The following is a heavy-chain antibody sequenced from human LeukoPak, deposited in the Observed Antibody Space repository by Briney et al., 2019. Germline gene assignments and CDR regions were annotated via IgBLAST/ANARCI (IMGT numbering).Heavy chain of an antibody. V-gene: IGHV3-48*03. J-gene: IGHJ4*02. CDR2: INPNGNTI. Sequence: KTGGSLRLSCAASGFTFSSYEMNWVRQAPGKGLEWISYINPNGNTIYYADSVKGRFAISRDNAKNSLYLQMNSLRAEDTALYYCARVMYHDSGSYYQYFHHWGQGTPVTVSS. CDR1: GFTFSSYE. CDR3: ARVMYHDSGSYYQYFHH. D-gene: IGHD3-10*01.